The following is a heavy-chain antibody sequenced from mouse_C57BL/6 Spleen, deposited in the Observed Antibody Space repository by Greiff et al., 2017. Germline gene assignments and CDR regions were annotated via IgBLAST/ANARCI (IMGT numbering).Heavy chain of an antibody. CDR2: IYPRDGST. CDR3: AISGIYLDYHRLFLDH. CDR1: GYTFTDHT. J-gene: IGHJ2*01. V-gene: IGHV1-78*01. Sequence: QVQLQQSDAELVKPGASVKISCKVSGYTFTDHTIHWMKQRPEQGLEWIGYIYPRDGSTKYNEKFKGKATLTADKSSSTAYIQLNSLTSEDSAVYFWAISGIYLDYHRLFLDHWGQGTPPPVSS. D-gene: IGHD2-4*01.